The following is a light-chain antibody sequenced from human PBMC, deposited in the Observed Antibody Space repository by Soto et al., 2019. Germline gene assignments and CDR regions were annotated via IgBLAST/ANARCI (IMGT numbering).Light chain of an antibody. V-gene: IGKV1-5*03. CDR2: KAS. J-gene: IGKJ1*01. CDR3: QHYKSYSEA. Sequence: DIQMTQSPSTLSASIVDRVTITCRASQTISSWLAWYQQKPGKAPKVLIYKASTLKSGVPSRFSGSGSGTEFTLTISSLQPDDFATYYCQHYKSYSEACGQGTKVDIK. CDR1: QTISSW.